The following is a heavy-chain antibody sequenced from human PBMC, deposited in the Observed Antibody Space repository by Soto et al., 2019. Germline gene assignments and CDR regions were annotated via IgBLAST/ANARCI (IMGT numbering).Heavy chain of an antibody. J-gene: IGHJ5*02. CDR2: VYHSGST. V-gene: IGHV4-4*02. CDR1: GGSISTSNW. CDR3: ARGSSIWYLGWFDP. Sequence: PSETLSLTCAVSGGSISTSNWWSWVRQPPGKGLQWIGEVYHSGSTNYNPSFKSRVAMSVDTSKNQFSLKLSSVTAADTAVYYCARGSSIWYLGWFDPWAQRTLVTVSS. D-gene: IGHD6-13*01.